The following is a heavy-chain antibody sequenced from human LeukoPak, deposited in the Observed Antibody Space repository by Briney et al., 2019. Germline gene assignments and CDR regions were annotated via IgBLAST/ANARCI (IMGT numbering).Heavy chain of an antibody. D-gene: IGHD6-13*01. Sequence: PGGSLRLSCAASGFTFSSYEMNWVRQAAGKGLEWVSYISSSGSTIYYADSVKGRFTISRDNAKNSLYLQMNSLRAEDTAVYYCARESYSSSWYFDYWGQGTLVTVSS. J-gene: IGHJ4*02. CDR3: ARESYSSSWYFDY. CDR1: GFTFSSYE. CDR2: ISSSGSTI. V-gene: IGHV3-48*03.